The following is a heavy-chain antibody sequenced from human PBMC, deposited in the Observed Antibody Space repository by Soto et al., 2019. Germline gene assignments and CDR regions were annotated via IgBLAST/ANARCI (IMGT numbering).Heavy chain of an antibody. CDR1: GFTFSSYA. D-gene: IGHD3-16*01. Sequence: GWSLRLSCAASGFTFSSYAMSWVRQAPGKGLEWVSAISGSGGSTYYADSVKGRFTISRDNSKNTLYLQMNSLRAEDTAVYYCAKDLEITFGGGEDYWGQGTLVTVSS. V-gene: IGHV3-23*01. CDR2: ISGSGGST. CDR3: AKDLEITFGGGEDY. J-gene: IGHJ4*02.